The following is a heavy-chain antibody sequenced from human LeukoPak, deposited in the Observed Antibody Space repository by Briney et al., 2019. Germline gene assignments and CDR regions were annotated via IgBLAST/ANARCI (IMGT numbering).Heavy chain of an antibody. CDR2: IYHSGTT. CDR3: ANKVYCSTTSCYPAGY. V-gene: IGHV4-4*02. Sequence: SETLSLTCAVSGESISSTNWWSWVRQPPGEGLEWIGEIYHSGTTNYNPSLESRVTISLDTSNNQFSLDLNSVTAADTAVYYCANKVYCSTTSCYPAGYWGQGTLVTVSS. D-gene: IGHD2-2*01. J-gene: IGHJ4*02. CDR1: GESISSTNW.